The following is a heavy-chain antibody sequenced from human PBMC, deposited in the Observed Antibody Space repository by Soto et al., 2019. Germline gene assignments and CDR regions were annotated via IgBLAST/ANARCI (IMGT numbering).Heavy chain of an antibody. Sequence: QVQLVQSGAEVKKPGASVKVSCKASGYTFTSYAMHWVRQAPGQRLEWMGWINAGNGNTKYSQKFQGRVTITRDTSASTAYMDLSSLRSEDTAVYYCARDMAVVAATPLPGLYYSYGMDVWGQGTTVTVSS. CDR1: GYTFTSYA. J-gene: IGHJ6*02. CDR3: ARDMAVVAATPLPGLYYSYGMDV. D-gene: IGHD2-15*01. V-gene: IGHV1-3*01. CDR2: INAGNGNT.